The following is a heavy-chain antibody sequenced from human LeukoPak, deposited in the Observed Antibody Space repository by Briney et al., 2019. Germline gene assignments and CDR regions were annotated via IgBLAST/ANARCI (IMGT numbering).Heavy chain of an antibody. D-gene: IGHD4-17*01. CDR2: IIPIFGTA. CDR3: ARSYGEQQNWFDP. CDR1: GGTFSSYA. Sequence: SVKVSCKASGGTFSSYAISWVRQAPGQGLEWMGGIIPIFGTANYAQKFQGRVTITADESTSTAYMEVSSLRSEDTAVYYCARSYGEQQNWFDPWGQGTLVTVSS. V-gene: IGHV1-69*13. J-gene: IGHJ5*02.